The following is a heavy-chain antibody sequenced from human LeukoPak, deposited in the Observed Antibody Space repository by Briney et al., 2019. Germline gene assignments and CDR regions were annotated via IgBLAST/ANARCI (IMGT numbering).Heavy chain of an antibody. J-gene: IGHJ3*02. Sequence: KPPETLSLTCTVSGGSISSSSYYWGWIRQPPGKGLEWIGSIYYSGSTYYNPSLKSRVTISVDTSKNQFSLKLSSVTAADTAVYYCASSPYYYDSSGYIRLDAFDIWGQGTMVTVSS. CDR1: GGSISSSSYY. CDR2: IYYSGST. V-gene: IGHV4-39*01. D-gene: IGHD3-22*01. CDR3: ASSPYYYDSSGYIRLDAFDI.